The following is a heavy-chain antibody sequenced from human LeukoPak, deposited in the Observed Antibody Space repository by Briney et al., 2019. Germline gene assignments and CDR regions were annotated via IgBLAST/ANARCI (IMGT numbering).Heavy chain of an antibody. D-gene: IGHD3-22*01. CDR2: IYTSGST. V-gene: IGHV4-4*07. J-gene: IGHJ3*02. CDR1: GGSISSYC. Sequence: SETLSLTCTVSGGSISSYCWSWIRQPAGKGLEWIGRIYTSGSTNYNPSLKSRVTMSVDTSKNQFSLKLSSVTAADTAVYYCARDAALYYYDSSGYRTSDAFDIWGQGTMVTVSS. CDR3: ARDAALYYYDSSGYRTSDAFDI.